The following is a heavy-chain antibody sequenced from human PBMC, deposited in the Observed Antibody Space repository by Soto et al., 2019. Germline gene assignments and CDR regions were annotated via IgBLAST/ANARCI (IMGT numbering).Heavy chain of an antibody. CDR2: IKQDGSEK. Sequence: GGSVRLSCAASGFTFSSYWMSWVRQAPGKGLEWVANIKQDGSEKYYVDSVKGRFTISRDNAKNSLYLQMNSLRAEDTAVYYCARDRAINCSGGSCYGWAFDIWGQGTMVTVSS. CDR3: ARDRAINCSGGSCYGWAFDI. V-gene: IGHV3-7*01. D-gene: IGHD2-15*01. J-gene: IGHJ3*02. CDR1: GFTFSSYW.